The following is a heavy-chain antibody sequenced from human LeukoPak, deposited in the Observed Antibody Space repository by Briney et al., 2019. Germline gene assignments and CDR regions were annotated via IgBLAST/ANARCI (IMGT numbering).Heavy chain of an antibody. Sequence: PGGSLRLSCAASGFTFSSYAMHWVRQAPGKGLEWVAVISYDGSNKYYADSVKGRFTISRDNSKNTLYLQMNSLRAEDTAVYYCASRSRGDDDGSGYLGAFDIWGQGTLVTVSS. CDR2: ISYDGSNK. D-gene: IGHD3-22*01. J-gene: IGHJ3*02. CDR3: ASRSRGDDDGSGYLGAFDI. CDR1: GFTFSSYA. V-gene: IGHV3-30-3*01.